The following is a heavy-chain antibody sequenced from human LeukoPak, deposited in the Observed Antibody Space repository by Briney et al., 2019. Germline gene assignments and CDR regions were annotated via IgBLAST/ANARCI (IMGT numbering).Heavy chain of an antibody. CDR2: INPNSGGT. V-gene: IGHV1-2*02. CDR3: ARGSVATIKAYYYYGMDV. CDR1: GYTFTGYY. Sequence: ASVKVSCKASGYTFTGYYMHWVRQAPGQGLEWMGWINPNSGGTNYAQKFQGRVTMTRDTSISTAYMELSRLRSDDTAVYYCARGSVATIKAYYYYGMDVWGQGSTVTVSS. D-gene: IGHD5-12*01. J-gene: IGHJ6*02.